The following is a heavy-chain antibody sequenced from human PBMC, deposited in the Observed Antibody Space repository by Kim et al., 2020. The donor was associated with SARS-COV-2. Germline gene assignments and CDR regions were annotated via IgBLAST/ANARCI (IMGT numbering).Heavy chain of an antibody. V-gene: IGHV5-10-1*01. D-gene: IGHD1-1*01. CDR2: IDPSDSYT. CDR3: ARQSQLEHDDYYYYGMDV. CDR1: GYSFTNYW. Sequence: GESLKISCKGSGYSFTNYWINWVRQMSGKGLEWMGRIDPSDSYTNYSPSFQGHVTISADKSISTAYLQWSSLKASDTAMYYRARQSQLEHDDYYYYGMDVWGQGTTVTVSS. J-gene: IGHJ6*02.